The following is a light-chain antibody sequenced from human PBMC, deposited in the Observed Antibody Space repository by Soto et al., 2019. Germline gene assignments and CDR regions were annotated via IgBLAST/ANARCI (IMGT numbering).Light chain of an antibody. J-gene: IGKJ1*01. Sequence: DIRLTQSPSSLSASIGDRVTITCGASQTISSWLAWYQQKPAKAPKLLVYDASGLESGVPSRFSGSGSATEFTPTISSLQPDDFATYYGQQYKDYSTSTFGQGTKVDIK. CDR1: QTISSW. CDR3: QQYKDYSTST. V-gene: IGKV1-5*01. CDR2: DAS.